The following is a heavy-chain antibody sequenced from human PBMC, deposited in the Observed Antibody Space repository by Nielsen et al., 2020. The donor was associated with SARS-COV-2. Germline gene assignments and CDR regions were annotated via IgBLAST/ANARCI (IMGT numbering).Heavy chain of an antibody. D-gene: IGHD3-3*01. Sequence: PGKGLEWIGEITHSGDASYNPSLKSRVTMSVDTSKNQFSLKLNSVTAADAAVYFCARGKQSFSGAFLSFYYYYYMDVWGKGTTVTVSS. V-gene: IGHV4-34*01. CDR3: ARGKQSFSGAFLSFYYYYYMDV. CDR2: ITHSGDA. J-gene: IGHJ6*03.